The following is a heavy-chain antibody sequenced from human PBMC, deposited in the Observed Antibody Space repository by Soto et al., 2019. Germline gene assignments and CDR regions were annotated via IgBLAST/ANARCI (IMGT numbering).Heavy chain of an antibody. CDR1: GFSLSGSF. CDR2: IASRAHNYAT. D-gene: IGHD5-18*01. CDR3: GGVMDTPFERFDY. V-gene: IGHV3-73*02. J-gene: IGHJ4*02. Sequence: EVELVESGGGLVQPGGSLTLSCAASGFSLSGSFIHWVRQASGKGPEWVGRIASRAHNYATAYGTSVQGRFTGSRDDALHTAYLQTNGLKPEDTAVYFCGGVMDTPFERFDYWCRGILFTVS.